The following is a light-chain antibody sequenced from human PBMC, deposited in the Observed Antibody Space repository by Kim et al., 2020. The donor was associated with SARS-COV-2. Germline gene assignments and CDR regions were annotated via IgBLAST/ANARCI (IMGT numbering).Light chain of an antibody. J-gene: IGKJ5*01. V-gene: IGKV3-15*01. CDR2: GAS. CDR3: QQYNNWPIT. Sequence: VSPGERATLSCRASQSGSSYLAWYQQKPGQAPRLLIYGASTRATGIPARFSGSGSGTEFTLTISSLQSEDFAVYYCQQYNNWPITFGQGTRLEIK. CDR1: QSGSSY.